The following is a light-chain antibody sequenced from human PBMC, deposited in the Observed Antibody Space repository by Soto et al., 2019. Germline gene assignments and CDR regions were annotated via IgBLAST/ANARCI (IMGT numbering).Light chain of an antibody. CDR1: QSISTY. J-gene: IGKJ2*01. Sequence: DIPMTQSPSSLSASVGDRVTITCRASQSISTYLNWYQQKPGKAPKLLIYATSSLQSGVPSRFSGSRSGTDFTLTISSLQPEDFATYYCQQTYITPYTFGQGTDLEIK. V-gene: IGKV1-39*01. CDR2: ATS. CDR3: QQTYITPYT.